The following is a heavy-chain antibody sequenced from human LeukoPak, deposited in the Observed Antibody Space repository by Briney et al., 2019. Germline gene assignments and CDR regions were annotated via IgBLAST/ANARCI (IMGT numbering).Heavy chain of an antibody. J-gene: IGHJ6*03. D-gene: IGHD6-13*01. Sequence: PGGSLRLSCAASGFTVSSNYMSWVRQAPGKGLEWVSVIYSGGSTYYADSVKGRFTISRDKSKNTLYLQMNSLRAEDTAVYYCARGSSSSWRYYYYYMDVWGKGTTVTISS. CDR1: GFTVSSNY. CDR3: ARGSSSSWRYYYYYMDV. CDR2: IYSGGST. V-gene: IGHV3-53*01.